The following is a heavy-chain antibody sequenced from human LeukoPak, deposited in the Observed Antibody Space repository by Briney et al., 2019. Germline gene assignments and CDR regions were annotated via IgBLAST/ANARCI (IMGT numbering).Heavy chain of an antibody. CDR3: ARAFTIFGVVIYYMDV. D-gene: IGHD3-3*01. V-gene: IGHV3-48*01. J-gene: IGHJ6*03. Sequence: PGGSLRLSCAASGFTFSDFTMTWVRQAPGKGLEWLSYISHSADTIYYADSVKGRFTISRDNAKNSLYLQMNSLRAEDTAVYYCARAFTIFGVVIYYMDVWGKGTTVTVSS. CDR2: ISHSADTI. CDR1: GFTFSDFT.